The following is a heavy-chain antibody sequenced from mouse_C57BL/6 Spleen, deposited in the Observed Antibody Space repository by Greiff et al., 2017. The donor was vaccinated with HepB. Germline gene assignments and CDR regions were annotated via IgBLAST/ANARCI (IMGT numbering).Heavy chain of an antibody. CDR2: IRLKSDNYAT. J-gene: IGHJ2*01. V-gene: IGHV6-3*01. CDR3: TGSSYYFDY. D-gene: IGHD1-1*01. Sequence: EVKLMESGGGLVQPGGSMKLSCVASGFTFSNYWMNWVRQSPEKGLEWVAQIRLKSDNYATHYAESVKGRFTISRDDSKSSVYLQMNNLRAEDTGIDYCTGSSYYFDYWGQGTTLTVSS. CDR1: GFTFSNYW.